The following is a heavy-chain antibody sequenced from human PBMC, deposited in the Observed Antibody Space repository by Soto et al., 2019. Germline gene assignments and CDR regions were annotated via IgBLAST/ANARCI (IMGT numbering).Heavy chain of an antibody. D-gene: IGHD3-10*01. CDR1: GGTFGTYA. J-gene: IGHJ6*02. V-gene: IGHV1-69*11. CDR2: IIPILGTT. CDR3: ARDESNYPGRYGMDV. Sequence: SVKVSCKAPGGTFGTYAINWVRQAPGQGLEWMGRIIPILGTTNYAQMFQGRVTITADESTSTAYMEVSSLRSEDTAVYYCARDESNYPGRYGMDVWGQGTTVTVYS.